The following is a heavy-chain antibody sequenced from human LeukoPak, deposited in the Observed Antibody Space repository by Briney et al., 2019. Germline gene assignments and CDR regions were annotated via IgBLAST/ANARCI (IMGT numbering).Heavy chain of an antibody. Sequence: GSLRLSCAVSGFTFSSYAMTWVRQAPGKGLEWVSAISGSGDTIYYADSVKGRFTISRDNSKNTLYLQVNSLRSEDTAVYYCAKYGDRLPGAFNFWGQGTMVTVSS. CDR3: AKYGDRLPGAFNF. CDR2: ISGSGDTI. D-gene: IGHD4-17*01. J-gene: IGHJ3*01. V-gene: IGHV3-23*01. CDR1: GFTFSSYA.